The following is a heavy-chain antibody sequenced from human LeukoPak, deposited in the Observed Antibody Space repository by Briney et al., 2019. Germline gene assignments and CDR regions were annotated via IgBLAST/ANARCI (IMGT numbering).Heavy chain of an antibody. V-gene: IGHV3-21*01. CDR2: ISSSSSYI. CDR3: ARDPYSGNYGSYYYYYMDV. D-gene: IGHD3-22*01. J-gene: IGHJ6*03. Sequence: PGGSLRLSCAASGFTFSNYVMNWVRQAPGKGLEWVSSISSSSSYIYYADSVKGRFTISRDNAKNSLYLQINSLGPEDTAVYFCARDPYSGNYGSYYYYYMDVWGKGTTVTVSS. CDR1: GFTFSNYV.